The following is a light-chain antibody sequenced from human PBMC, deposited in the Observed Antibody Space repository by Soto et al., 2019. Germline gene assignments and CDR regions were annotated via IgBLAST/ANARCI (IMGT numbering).Light chain of an antibody. CDR3: SSYTSISSLDVV. J-gene: IGLJ2*01. CDR1: TSDVGGYDY. V-gene: IGLV2-14*03. Sequence: QSVLTQPASVSGSPGQSITISCTGTTSDVGGYDYVSWYQQHPGKAPKVIIYEVSNRPSGVSDRFSGSKSGNTAFLTISGLQAEDEADYHCSSYTSISSLDVVFGGGTKVTVL. CDR2: EVS.